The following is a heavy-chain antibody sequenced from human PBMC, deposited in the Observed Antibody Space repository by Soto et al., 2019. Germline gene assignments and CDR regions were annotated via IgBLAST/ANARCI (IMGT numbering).Heavy chain of an antibody. CDR2: MNPNSGNT. D-gene: IGHD3-3*01. CDR3: AITLRFLEWLYPTGSFDY. J-gene: IGHJ4*02. V-gene: IGHV1-8*01. Sequence: DSVKVTWKASGYTFTRYDINWVRQATVQGLEWMGWMNPNSGNTGYAQKFQGRVTMTRNTSISPAYMELSSLRSEDTAVYYCAITLRFLEWLYPTGSFDYWGQGTQVTVSS. CDR1: GYTFTRYD.